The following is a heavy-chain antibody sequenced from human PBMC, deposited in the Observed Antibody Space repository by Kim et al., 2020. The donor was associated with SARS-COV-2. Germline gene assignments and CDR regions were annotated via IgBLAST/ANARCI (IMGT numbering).Heavy chain of an antibody. Sequence: PSLKSRVTISVDTAKNPFSLKLSAVTAADTAVYYCARGFDWVTNGAFDIWGQGTMVTVSS. CDR3: ARGFDWVTNGAFDI. V-gene: IGHV4-31*02. J-gene: IGHJ3*02. D-gene: IGHD3-9*01.